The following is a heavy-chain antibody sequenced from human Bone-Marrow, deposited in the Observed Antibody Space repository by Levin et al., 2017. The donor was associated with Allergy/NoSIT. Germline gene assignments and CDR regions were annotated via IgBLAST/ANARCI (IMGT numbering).Heavy chain of an antibody. D-gene: IGHD5-24*01. CDR2: ISAGGNTI. CDR1: GFTFSSYF. J-gene: IGHJ4*02. Sequence: GESLKISCAGSGFTFSSYFMNWVRLAPGKGLEWLAYISAGGNTIYYADSVKGRFNISRDNAENSVFLQLNSLRVEDTALYYCARLASKNSASNGWGQGTLVTVSS. CDR3: ARLASKNSASNG. V-gene: IGHV3-48*01.